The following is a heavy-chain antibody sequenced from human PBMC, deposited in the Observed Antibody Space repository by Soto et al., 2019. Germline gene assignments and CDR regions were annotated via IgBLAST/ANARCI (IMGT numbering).Heavy chain of an antibody. J-gene: IGHJ6*02. CDR2: IYYSGST. CDR3: ARDIVVVPAATFYSYYYGMDV. D-gene: IGHD2-2*01. CDR1: GGSISSGGYY. Sequence: QVQLQESGPGLVKPSQTLSLTCTVSGGSISSGGYYWSWIRQHPGKGLEWIGYIYYSGSTYYNPSRRSRVTISVDPSKNQFSLKLSSVTAADTAVYYCARDIVVVPAATFYSYYYGMDVWGQGTTVTVSS. V-gene: IGHV4-31*03.